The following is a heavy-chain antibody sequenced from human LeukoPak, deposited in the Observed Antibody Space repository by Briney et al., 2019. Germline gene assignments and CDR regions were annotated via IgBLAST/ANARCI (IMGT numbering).Heavy chain of an antibody. CDR1: GGSISSGSYY. D-gene: IGHD6-13*01. Sequence: TLSLTCTVSGGSISSGSYYWSWIRQPAGKGLEWIGRIYTSGSTNYNPSLKSRVTISVDTPKNQFSLKLSSVTAADTAVYYCARDLGDSSSWYYKDYYYMDVWGKGTTVTVSS. CDR3: ARDLGDSSSWYYKDYYYMDV. V-gene: IGHV4-61*02. J-gene: IGHJ6*03. CDR2: IYTSGST.